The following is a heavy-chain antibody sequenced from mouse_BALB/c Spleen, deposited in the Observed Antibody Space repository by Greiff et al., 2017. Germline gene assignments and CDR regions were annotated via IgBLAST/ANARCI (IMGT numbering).Heavy chain of an antibody. CDR1: GFTFSSYG. V-gene: IGHV5-6*01. D-gene: IGHD1-2*01. J-gene: IGHJ2*01. CDR2: ISSGGSYT. CDR3: ARLPSITTATYYFDY. Sequence: EVNVVESGGDLVKPGGSLKLSCAASGFTFSSYGMSWVRQTPDKRLEWVATISSGGSYTYYPDSVKGRFTISRDNAKNTLYLQMSSLKSEDTAMYYCARLPSITTATYYFDYWGQGTTLTVSS.